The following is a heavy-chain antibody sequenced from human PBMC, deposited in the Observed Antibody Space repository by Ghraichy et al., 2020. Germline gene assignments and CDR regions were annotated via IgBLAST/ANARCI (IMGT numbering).Heavy chain of an antibody. Sequence: GGSLRLSCAASGFTFSSYWMHWVRQAPGKGLVWVSRINSDGSSTSYADSVKGRFTISRDNAKNTLYLQMNSLRAEDTAVYYCAGFCSGGSCYSEGDYWGQGTLVTVSS. CDR2: INSDGSST. CDR3: AGFCSGGSCYSEGDY. CDR1: GFTFSSYW. J-gene: IGHJ4*02. D-gene: IGHD2-15*01. V-gene: IGHV3-74*01.